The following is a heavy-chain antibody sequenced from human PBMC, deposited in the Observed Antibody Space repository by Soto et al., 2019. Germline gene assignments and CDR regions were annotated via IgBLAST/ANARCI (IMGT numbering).Heavy chain of an antibody. J-gene: IGHJ4*02. CDR2: IYHSGTT. Sequence: SETLCLTYTVSGDSIGGNNGWSWVRQSPGKGLEWIGEIYHSGTTYYNPSLKSRVTISMDMSKNQFSLKLNSVTAADTAVYYCASRYTYSWDSYFNYWGQGTLVTVSS. D-gene: IGHD6-13*01. V-gene: IGHV4-4*02. CDR3: ASRYTYSWDSYFNY. CDR1: GDSIGGNNG.